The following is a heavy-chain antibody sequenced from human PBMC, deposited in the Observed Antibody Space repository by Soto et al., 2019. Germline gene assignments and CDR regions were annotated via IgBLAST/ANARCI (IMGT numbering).Heavy chain of an antibody. CDR3: ARESEDLTSNFDY. V-gene: IGHV3-21*01. J-gene: IGHJ4*02. Sequence: GGSLRLSCAASGFTFNSYSMNWVRQAPGKGLEWVSSISSTTNYIYCADSMKGRFTVSRDNAKNSVYLEMNSLSAEDTALYYCARESEDLTSNFDYWGQGTLVTVSS. CDR2: ISSTTNYI. CDR1: GFTFNSYS.